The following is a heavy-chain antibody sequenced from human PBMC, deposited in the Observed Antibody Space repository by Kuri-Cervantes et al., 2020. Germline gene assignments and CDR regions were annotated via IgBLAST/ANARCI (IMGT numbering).Heavy chain of an antibody. CDR2: IYYSGST. CDR3: ARGTHCSSSTNCQPPYNWFDP. D-gene: IGHD2-2*01. J-gene: IGHJ5*02. CDR1: GGSISSSSYY. Sequence: ESLKISCTVSGGSISSSSYYWGWIRQPPGKGLEWIGSIYYSGSTYYNPSLKSRVTISVDTSKKQFSLKLSSVTAADTAVYYCARGTHCSSSTNCQPPYNWFDPWGQGTRVT. V-gene: IGHV4-39*01.